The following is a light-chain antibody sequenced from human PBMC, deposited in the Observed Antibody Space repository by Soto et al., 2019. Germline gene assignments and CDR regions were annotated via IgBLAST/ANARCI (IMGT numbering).Light chain of an antibody. CDR1: QSVSSSY. V-gene: IGKV3-20*01. Sequence: EIVLTQSPGTLSLSPGERATLSCRASQSVSSSYLAWYQQKPGQAPRRLIYGASSRATGIPDRFGGSGSGTDFTLTSSRLEPEDFGVYYCQQYGSSHPWTFGQGTKVEIK. CDR2: GAS. J-gene: IGKJ1*01. CDR3: QQYGSSHPWT.